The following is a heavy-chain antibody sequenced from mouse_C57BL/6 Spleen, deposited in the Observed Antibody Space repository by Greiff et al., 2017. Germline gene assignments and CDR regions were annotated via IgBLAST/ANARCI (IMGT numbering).Heavy chain of an antibody. CDR3: ARRGITTVVHGYFDV. CDR2: IYPGSGST. V-gene: IGHV1-55*01. Sequence: VQLQQPGAELVKPGASVKMSCKASGYTFTSYWITWVKQRPGQGLEWIGDIYPGSGSTNYNEKFKSKATLTVDTTSSTAYLQLSSLTSEGSAVYYCARRGITTVVHGYFDVWGTGTTVTVSS. J-gene: IGHJ1*03. D-gene: IGHD1-1*01. CDR1: GYTFTSYW.